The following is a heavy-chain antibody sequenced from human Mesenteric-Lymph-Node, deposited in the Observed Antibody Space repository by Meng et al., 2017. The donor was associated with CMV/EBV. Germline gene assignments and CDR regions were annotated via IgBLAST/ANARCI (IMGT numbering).Heavy chain of an antibody. Sequence: LSLTCAASGFTFSSYAMSWVRQAPGKGLEWVSVIYSGGISTYSADSVKGRFTISRDNSKNTLYLQMNSLRAEDTAVYYCAKSPVGDYYLDYWGQGTLVTVSS. J-gene: IGHJ4*02. CDR3: AKSPVGDYYLDY. V-gene: IGHV3-23*03. CDR1: GFTFSSYA. D-gene: IGHD4-17*01. CDR2: IYSGGIST.